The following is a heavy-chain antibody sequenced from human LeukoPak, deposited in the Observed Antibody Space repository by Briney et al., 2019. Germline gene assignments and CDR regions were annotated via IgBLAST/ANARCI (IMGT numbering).Heavy chain of an antibody. J-gene: IGHJ6*03. D-gene: IGHD4-17*01. V-gene: IGHV3-23*01. CDR1: GFTFSTYG. CDR3: ARGRAVTIDYYYYYMDV. Sequence: GGSLRLSCAASGFTFSTYGMTWVRQAPGKGLQWVSVISGRGDSTYFADSVKGRFTISRDNSKNTLYVQMNRLTAEDTAVYYCARGRAVTIDYYYYYMDVWGKGTTVTVSS. CDR2: ISGRGDST.